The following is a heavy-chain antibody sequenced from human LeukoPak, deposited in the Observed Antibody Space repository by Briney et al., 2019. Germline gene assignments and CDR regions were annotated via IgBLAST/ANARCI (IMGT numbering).Heavy chain of an antibody. CDR3: ARPHSSGYYGGYCQH. J-gene: IGHJ1*01. CDR2: IYYSGSP. V-gene: IGHV4-59*08. Sequence: SETLSLTCTVSGGSINTYNWNWIRQPPGKGLEWIGSIYYSGSPNYNPSLKSRVTISVDTSKNQFSLNLNSVTAADTAVYYCARPHSSGYYGGYCQHWGQGTLVTVSS. D-gene: IGHD6-19*01. CDR1: GGSINTYN.